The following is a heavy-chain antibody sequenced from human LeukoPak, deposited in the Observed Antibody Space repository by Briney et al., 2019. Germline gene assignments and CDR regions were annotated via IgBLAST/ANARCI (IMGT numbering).Heavy chain of an antibody. V-gene: IGHV3-30-3*01. CDR3: ARDKGYIVVVPAAIS. J-gene: IGHJ5*02. CDR1: GFTFSSNA. D-gene: IGHD2-2*01. CDR2: ITYDGSNK. Sequence: PGRSLRLSCAASGFTFSSNAMHWVRQAPGKGLEWVAVITYDGSNKYYADSVKGRFTISRDNAKNSLYLQMNSLRAEDTAVYYCARDKGYIVVVPAAISWGQGTLVTVSS.